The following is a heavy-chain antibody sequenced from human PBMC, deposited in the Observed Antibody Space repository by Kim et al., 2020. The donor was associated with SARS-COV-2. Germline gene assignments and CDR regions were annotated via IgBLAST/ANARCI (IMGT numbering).Heavy chain of an antibody. D-gene: IGHD2-2*01. CDR1: GFTFSNAW. V-gene: IGHV3-15*01. CDR2: IKSKTDGGTT. Sequence: GGSLRLSCAASGFTFSNAWMSWVRQAPGKGLEWVGRIKSKTDGGTTDYAAPVKGRFTISRDDSKNTLYLQMNSLKTEDTAVYYCTTEPDGVVVPAAMPEDYYYGMDVWGQGTTVTVSS. CDR3: TTEPDGVVVPAAMPEDYYYGMDV. J-gene: IGHJ6*02.